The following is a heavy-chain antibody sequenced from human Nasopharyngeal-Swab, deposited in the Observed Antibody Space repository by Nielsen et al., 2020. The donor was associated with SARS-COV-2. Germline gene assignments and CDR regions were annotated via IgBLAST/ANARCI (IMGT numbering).Heavy chain of an antibody. CDR2: INHSGST. D-gene: IGHD6-19*01. CDR3: ARGRQWLVRYNWFDP. V-gene: IGHV4-34*01. CDR1: GGSFSGYY. Sequence: SETLSLTCAVYGGSFSGYYWSWIRQPPGKGLEWIGEINHSGSTNYNPSLKSRVTISVDTSKNQFSLKLSSVTAADTAVYYCARGRQWLVRYNWFDPWGQGTLVTVSS. J-gene: IGHJ5*02.